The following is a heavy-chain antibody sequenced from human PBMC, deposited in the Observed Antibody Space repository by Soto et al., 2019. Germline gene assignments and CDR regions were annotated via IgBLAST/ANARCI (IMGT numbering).Heavy chain of an antibody. CDR2: IYYSGST. CDR1: GGSISSTSYY. Sequence: QLQLQESGPGLVKPSETLSLTCTVSGGSISSTSYYWGWIRQPPGKGLEWIGSIYYSGSTYYNPSLKSRVTISVDTSKNQSALKLSSGTAADTAVYYCARHYGGNGGDYYLDYWGQGTMVTVSS. D-gene: IGHD1-26*01. V-gene: IGHV4-39*01. J-gene: IGHJ4*02. CDR3: ARHYGGNGGDYYLDY.